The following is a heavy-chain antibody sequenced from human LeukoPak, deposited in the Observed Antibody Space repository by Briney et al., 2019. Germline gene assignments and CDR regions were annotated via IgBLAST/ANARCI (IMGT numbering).Heavy chain of an antibody. Sequence: SETLSLTCTVSGDSISSYYWSWIRQPPGKGLEWIGIIFYSGSPNYNPSLKSRVTTSFDTSKNQFSLKLSFVTAADTAVYYCARVGHIVAAGTYDYWGQGTLVTVSS. J-gene: IGHJ4*02. CDR1: GDSISSYY. CDR3: ARVGHIVAAGTYDY. D-gene: IGHD6-13*01. CDR2: IFYSGSP. V-gene: IGHV4-59*12.